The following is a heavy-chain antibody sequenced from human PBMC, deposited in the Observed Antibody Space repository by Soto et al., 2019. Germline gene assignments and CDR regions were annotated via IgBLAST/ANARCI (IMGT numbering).Heavy chain of an antibody. CDR3: ARVGTADFLTTMVRGVDALYYYYGMDV. CDR2: IIPIFGTA. V-gene: IGHV1-69*13. J-gene: IGHJ6*02. Sequence: GASVKVSCKASGGTSSSYAISWVRQAPGQGLEWMGGIIPIFGTANYAQKFQGRVTITADESTSTAYMELSSLRSEDTAVYYCARVGTADFLTTMVRGVDALYYYYGMDVWGQGTTVTVSS. CDR1: GGTSSSYA. D-gene: IGHD3-10*01.